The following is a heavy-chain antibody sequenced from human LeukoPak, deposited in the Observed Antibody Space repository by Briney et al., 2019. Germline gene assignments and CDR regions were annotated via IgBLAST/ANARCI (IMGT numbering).Heavy chain of an antibody. CDR2: ISRNSGSI. D-gene: IGHD4-17*01. CDR3: AKDIDATVTMPLDY. J-gene: IGHJ4*02. V-gene: IGHV3-9*01. Sequence: GGSLRLSCAASGFTFDDYAMHWVRQAPGKGLEWVSGISRNSGSIGYADSVKGRFTISRDNAKNSLYLQMNSLRAEDTALYYCAKDIDATVTMPLDYWGQGTLVTVSS. CDR1: GFTFDDYA.